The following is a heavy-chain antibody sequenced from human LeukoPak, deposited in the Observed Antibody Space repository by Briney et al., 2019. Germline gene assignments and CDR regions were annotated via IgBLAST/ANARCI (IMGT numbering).Heavy chain of an antibody. Sequence: SQTLSLTCTVFGGSTSSYYWNWIRHSPGKGVEWIAYMFYNVSTNYSPSLKSRVTISVDTSKNQFSLKLISVTAADTAVYFCARQGSGRAFDIWGQGTMVTVSS. V-gene: IGHV4-59*08. CDR2: MFYNVST. CDR1: GGSTSSYY. J-gene: IGHJ3*02. CDR3: ARQGSGRAFDI.